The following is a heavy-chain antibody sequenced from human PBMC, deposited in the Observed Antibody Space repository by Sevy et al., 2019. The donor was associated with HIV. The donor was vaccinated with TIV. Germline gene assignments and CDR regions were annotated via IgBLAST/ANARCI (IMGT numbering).Heavy chain of an antibody. Sequence: SETPSLTCTVSGGSISSSSYYWGWIRQPPGKGLEWIGSIYYSGSTYYNPSLKSRVTITVNTSKNQFSLKLSSVTAADTAVYYCARRHDSGWFFDSWGQGTLVTVSS. J-gene: IGHJ4*02. CDR2: IYYSGST. CDR3: ARRHDSGWFFDS. D-gene: IGHD6-19*01. CDR1: GGSISSSSYY. V-gene: IGHV4-39*01.